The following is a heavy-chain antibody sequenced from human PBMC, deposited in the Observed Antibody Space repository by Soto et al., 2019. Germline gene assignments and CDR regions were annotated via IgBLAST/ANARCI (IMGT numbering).Heavy chain of an antibody. J-gene: IGHJ6*02. V-gene: IGHV1-8*01. CDR2: MNPNSGNT. CDR1: GYTFTSYD. Sequence: QVQLVQSGAEVKKPGASVKVSCKASGYTFTSYDINWVRQATGQGLEWMGWMNPNSGNTGYAQKFQGRVTMTRNTAISTGYMELSSLRSEDTAVYYCAILDYGYYGMDVWGQGTTVTVSS. CDR3: AILDYGYYGMDV. D-gene: IGHD3-16*01.